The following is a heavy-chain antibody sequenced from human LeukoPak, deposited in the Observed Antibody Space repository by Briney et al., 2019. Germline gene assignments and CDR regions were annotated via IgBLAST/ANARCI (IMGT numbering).Heavy chain of an antibody. Sequence: SETLSLTCTVSGGSINSSSYYWGWIRQPPGKGLEWIGSIYYSGSTYYNPSLKSRVTISVDTSKNQFSLKLSSVTAADTAAYYCARIGATYPHYYMDVWGKGTTVTVSS. D-gene: IGHD3-16*01. CDR3: ARIGATYPHYYMDV. V-gene: IGHV4-39*01. CDR1: GGSINSSSYY. J-gene: IGHJ6*03. CDR2: IYYSGST.